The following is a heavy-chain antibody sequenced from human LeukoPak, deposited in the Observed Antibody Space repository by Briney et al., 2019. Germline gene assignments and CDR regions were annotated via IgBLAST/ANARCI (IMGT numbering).Heavy chain of an antibody. V-gene: IGHV3-23*01. D-gene: IGHD1-26*01. CDR1: GFTFSSYA. J-gene: IGHJ4*02. CDR2: ITGSAGST. Sequence: GGSLRLSCAASGFTFSSYAMTWVRQAPGKGLEGVSSITGSAGSTYYADSVKGRFTISRDNSKNALYLQMNSLRAEDTAVYYCAKRYSVSSGLYNFDYWGQGTLVTVSS. CDR3: AKRYSVSSGLYNFDY.